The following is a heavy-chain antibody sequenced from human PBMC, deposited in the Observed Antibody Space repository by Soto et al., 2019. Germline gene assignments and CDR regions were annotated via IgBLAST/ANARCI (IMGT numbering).Heavy chain of an antibody. V-gene: IGHV4-30-2*01. J-gene: IGHJ4*02. CDR3: TAGGGLPRYY. D-gene: IGHD5-12*01. CDR1: GGSISSGGYS. Sequence: QLQLQESGSGLVKPSQTLSLTCAVSGGSISSGGYSWSWIRQPPGKGLEWIGYIYHSGSTYYNPSLKSRVTISVDWSKNQFSLMLSSVTAADTAVYYCTAGGGLPRYYWGQGTLVTVSS. CDR2: IYHSGST.